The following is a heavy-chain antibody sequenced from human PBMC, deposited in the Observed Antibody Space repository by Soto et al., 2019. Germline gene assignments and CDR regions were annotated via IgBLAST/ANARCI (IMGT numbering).Heavy chain of an antibody. CDR3: TTGLSNGYYNFDY. D-gene: IGHD2-21*01. CDR2: IKGEADGGTT. J-gene: IGHJ4*02. CDR1: RFTFSNAW. V-gene: IGHV3-15*01. Sequence: GGSLRLSCAASRFTFSNAWMSWVRQAPGKGLEWVGRIKGEADGGTTDYAAPVKGRITISRDHSKDTLYLQMNSLKTEDTAVYYCTTGLSNGYYNFDYWGQGTPVTGLL.